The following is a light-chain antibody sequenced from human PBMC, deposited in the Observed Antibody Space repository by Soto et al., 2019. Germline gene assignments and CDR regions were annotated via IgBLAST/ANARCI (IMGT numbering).Light chain of an antibody. CDR2: DAS. CDR3: LQYNTWPYT. V-gene: IGKV3-15*01. Sequence: EVVMTQSPGTLSVSPGDGATLSCRASQSVSVNLAWYQHRPGQAPRPLIYDASTWAIGVPARFSGRGSETEFTLTISGLQSEDFGFYYCLQYNTWPYTFGRGTKLEI. J-gene: IGKJ2*01. CDR1: QSVSVN.